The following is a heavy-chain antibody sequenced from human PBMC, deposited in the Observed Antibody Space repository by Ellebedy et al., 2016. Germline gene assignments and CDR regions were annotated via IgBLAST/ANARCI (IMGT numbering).Heavy chain of an antibody. CDR2: IGDSDGVT. V-gene: IGHV3-23*01. CDR1: EITFRDHA. J-gene: IGHJ6*02. D-gene: IGHD2-21*01. CDR3: ARLAVRDTYHGMDV. Sequence: GGSLRLSCAASEITFRDHAMYWVRQAPGKGLEWLSAIGDSDGVTTYADSVKGRFVISRDEAKNTLYLQMNSLRAEDTAVYYCARLAVRDTYHGMDVWGQGTTVTVSS.